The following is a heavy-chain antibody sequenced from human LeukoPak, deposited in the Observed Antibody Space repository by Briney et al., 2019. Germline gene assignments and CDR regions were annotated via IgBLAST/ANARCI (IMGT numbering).Heavy chain of an antibody. V-gene: IGHV1-2*02. CDR2: INPNSGGT. CDR3: ASLNYRYCSSTSCYRGY. Sequence: ASVKDSCKASGYTFTGYYMHWVRQAPGQRLEWMGWINPNSGGTNYAQKFQGRVTMTRDTSISTAYMELSRLRSDDTAVYYCASLNYRYCSSTSCYRGYWGQGTLVTVSS. D-gene: IGHD2-2*02. J-gene: IGHJ4*02. CDR1: GYTFTGYY.